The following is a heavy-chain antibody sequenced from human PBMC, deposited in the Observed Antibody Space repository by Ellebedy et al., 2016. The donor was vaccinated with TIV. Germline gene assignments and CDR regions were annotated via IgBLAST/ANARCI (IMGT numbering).Heavy chain of an antibody. V-gene: IGHV4-34*01. D-gene: IGHD5-18*01. J-gene: IGHJ4*02. Sequence: ESLKISCAASGFTVSSNYMSWVRQAPGKGLEWIGEINHSGSTNYNPSLKSRVTVSVDTSKNQFSLKLSSVTAADTAVYYCARCPGDTAMVTCYFDYWGQGTLVTVSS. CDR3: ARCPGDTAMVTCYFDY. CDR2: INHSGST. CDR1: GFTVSSNY.